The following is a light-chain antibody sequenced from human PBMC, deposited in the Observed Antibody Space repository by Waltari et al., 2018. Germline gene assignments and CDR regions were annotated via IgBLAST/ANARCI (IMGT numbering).Light chain of an antibody. CDR1: SGSIDRDY. CDR2: EDN. Sequence: NGVLIQPHSVSASPGKTVTISCTRSSGSIDRDYVQWYQQRPGSSPTTVIYEDNQRPSGVSDRFSGSIDSSSNSASLTISGLKTEDEADYYCQSYDSTDLWVFGGGTKLTVL. V-gene: IGLV6-57*01. J-gene: IGLJ3*02. CDR3: QSYDSTDLWV.